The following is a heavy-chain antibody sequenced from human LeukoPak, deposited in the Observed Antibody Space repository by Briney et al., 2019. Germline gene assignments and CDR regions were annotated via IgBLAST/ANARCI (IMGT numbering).Heavy chain of an antibody. V-gene: IGHV3-11*01. D-gene: IGHD2-2*01. CDR3: ARGASCSSTTCYFDY. J-gene: IGHJ4*02. CDR1: GFNFSDFY. Sequence: SGGSLRLSCAASGFNFSDFYMSWIRQAPGKGLEWLSSISLSGSTITYAASVKGRVTVSRDNAKNSVVLHILSLRADDTAVYYCARGASCSSTTCYFDYWGQGTLVTVSS. CDR2: ISLSGSTI.